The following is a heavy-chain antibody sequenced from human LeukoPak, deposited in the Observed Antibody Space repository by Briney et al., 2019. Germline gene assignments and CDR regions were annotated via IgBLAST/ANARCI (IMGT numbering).Heavy chain of an antibody. J-gene: IGHJ4*02. CDR3: AREPPGGGFDY. CDR2: VYSGGNT. Sequence: GGSLRLSCTASGFXVSSDYMSWVRQAPGKGLEWVSVVYSGGNTYYADSVKGRFTISRDNSKNTLYLQMNSLRAEDTAVYYCAREPPGGGFDYWGQGTLVTVSS. D-gene: IGHD3-16*01. CDR1: GFXVSSDY. V-gene: IGHV3-66*01.